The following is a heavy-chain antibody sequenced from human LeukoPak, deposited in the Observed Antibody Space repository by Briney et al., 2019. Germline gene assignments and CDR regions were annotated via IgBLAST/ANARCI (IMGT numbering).Heavy chain of an antibody. CDR2: IYSGGST. CDR1: GFTVSSNY. D-gene: IGHD2-15*01. Sequence: PGGSLRLSCAASGFTVSSNYMSWVRQAPGKGLEWVSVIYSGGSTYCADSVKGRFTISRDNSKNTLYLQMNSLRAEDTAVYYCARDLSQSRYCSGGSCYYYWGQGTLVTVSS. J-gene: IGHJ4*02. CDR3: ARDLSQSRYCSGGSCYYY. V-gene: IGHV3-53*01.